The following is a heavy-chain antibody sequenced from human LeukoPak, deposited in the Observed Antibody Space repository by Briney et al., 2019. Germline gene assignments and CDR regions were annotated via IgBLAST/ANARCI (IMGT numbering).Heavy chain of an antibody. CDR3: ASTSGYDLGYYYYMDV. V-gene: IGHV1-2*02. CDR2: INPNSGGT. D-gene: IGHD5-12*01. CDR1: GYTFATYG. Sequence: ASVKVSCKASGYTFATYGISWVRQAPGQGLEWMGWINPNSGGTNYAQKFQGRVTMTRDTSISTAYMELSRLRSDDTAVYYCASTSGYDLGYYYYMDVWGKGTTVTVSS. J-gene: IGHJ6*03.